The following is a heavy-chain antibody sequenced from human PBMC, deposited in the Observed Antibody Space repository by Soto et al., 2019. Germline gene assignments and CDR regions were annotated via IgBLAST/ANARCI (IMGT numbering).Heavy chain of an antibody. CDR2: IKQDGSEK. CDR1: GFTFSSYW. V-gene: IGHV3-7*03. D-gene: IGHD2-15*01. J-gene: IGHJ6*02. Sequence: EVQLVESGGGLVQPGGSLRLSCAASGFTFSSYWMSWVRQAPGKGLEWVANIKQDGSEKYYVDSVKGRFTISRDNAKNSLYLQMNIVRAEDTAVYYCERDGEYLSGCYYYGMDVWGPGNTVTVSS. CDR3: ERDGEYLSGCYYYGMDV.